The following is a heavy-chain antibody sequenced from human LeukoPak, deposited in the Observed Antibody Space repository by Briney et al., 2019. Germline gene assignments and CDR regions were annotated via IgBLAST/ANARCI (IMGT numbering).Heavy chain of an antibody. Sequence: GGSLRLSCAASGFTFSGYDMHRVRQATGKGLEWVSAIGTAGDTYYPGSVKGRFTISRENAKNSLFLQMNSLRAGDTAVYFCARSVTVTTFPYFDYWGQGTLVTVSS. CDR3: ARSVTVTTFPYFDY. D-gene: IGHD4-17*01. J-gene: IGHJ4*02. CDR2: IGTAGDT. CDR1: GFTFSGYD. V-gene: IGHV3-13*04.